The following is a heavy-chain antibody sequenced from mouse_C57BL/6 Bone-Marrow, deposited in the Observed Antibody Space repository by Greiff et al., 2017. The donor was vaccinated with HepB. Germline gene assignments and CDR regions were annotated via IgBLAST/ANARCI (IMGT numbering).Heavy chain of an antibody. CDR2: IDPSDSYT. J-gene: IGHJ2*01. CDR3: ARDYSPDYYFDY. D-gene: IGHD2-12*01. V-gene: IGHV1-59*01. Sequence: QVQLQQPGAELVRPGTSVKLSCKASGYTFTSYWMHWVKQRPGQGLEWIGVIDPSDSYTNYNQKFKGKATLTVDTSSSTAYMQLSSLTSEDSAVYSCARDYSPDYYFDYWGQGTTLTVSS. CDR1: GYTFTSYW.